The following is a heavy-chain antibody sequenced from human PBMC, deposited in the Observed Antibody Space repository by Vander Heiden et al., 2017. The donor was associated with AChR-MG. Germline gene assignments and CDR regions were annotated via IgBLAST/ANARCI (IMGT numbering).Heavy chain of an antibody. V-gene: IGHV4-34*01. CDR2: INHSGST. Sequence: QVQLQQWGAGLLKPSETLSLTCAVYGGSFSGYYWSWIRQPPGKGLEWIGEINHSGSTNYNPSLKSRVTISVDTSKSQLHPCPGPNPLTAADTAVYYCARGHGRVRFLEWSPRYYYYGMDVWGQGTTVTVSS. J-gene: IGHJ6*02. D-gene: IGHD3-3*01. CDR1: GGSFSGYY. CDR3: ARGHGRVRFLEWSPRYYYYGMDV.